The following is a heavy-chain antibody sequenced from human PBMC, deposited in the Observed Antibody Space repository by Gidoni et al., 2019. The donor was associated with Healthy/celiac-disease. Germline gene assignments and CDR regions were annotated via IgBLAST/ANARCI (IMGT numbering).Heavy chain of an antibody. CDR1: GYTFTSYG. J-gene: IGHJ4*02. CDR2: ISAYNGNT. V-gene: IGHV1-18*01. CDR3: ARFYVSSGYSRYFDY. Sequence: QVQLVQSGAEVNKPGASVKVSCKDPGYTFTSYGLSWVRQAPGQGLEWMGWISAYNGNTNYAPKLQGRVPMATDTSTSTAYLELRGLGSDDTAVYYCARFYVSSGYSRYFDYWCQGPLVTVSS. D-gene: IGHD3-22*01.